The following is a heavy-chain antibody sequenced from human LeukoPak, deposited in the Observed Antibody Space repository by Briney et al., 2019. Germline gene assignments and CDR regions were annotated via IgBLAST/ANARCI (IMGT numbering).Heavy chain of an antibody. Sequence: PGGSLRLSCAASGYIFSSYAMHWVRQAPGKGLEWVALISYDGSNKYYADSVKGRFTISRDNSKNTLYLQMNSLRAEDTAVYYCASQDSSGWYLGYYYYYGMDVWGQGTTVTVSS. CDR2: ISYDGSNK. V-gene: IGHV3-30-3*01. CDR1: GYIFSSYA. J-gene: IGHJ6*02. D-gene: IGHD6-19*01. CDR3: ASQDSSGWYLGYYYYYGMDV.